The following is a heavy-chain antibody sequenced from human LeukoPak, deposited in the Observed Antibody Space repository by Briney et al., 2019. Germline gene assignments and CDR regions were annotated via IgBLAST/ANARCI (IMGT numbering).Heavy chain of an antibody. V-gene: IGHV3-33*01. J-gene: IGHJ4*02. D-gene: IGHD3-22*01. CDR3: ARSLRDSSDYYFDH. CDR2: IWYDGSTK. Sequence: PGRSLRLSCAASGFSFSSYGMHWVRQAPGKGLEWVAVIWYDGSTKYYADSVQGRFAISRDNSKNTLYLQMNTLRAEDTAVYYCARSLRDSSDYYFDHWGQGTLVNVSS. CDR1: GFSFSSYG.